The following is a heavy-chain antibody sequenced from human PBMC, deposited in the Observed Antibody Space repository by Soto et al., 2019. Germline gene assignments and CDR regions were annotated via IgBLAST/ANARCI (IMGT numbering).Heavy chain of an antibody. V-gene: IGHV1-18*01. D-gene: IGHD3-22*01. Sequence: GASVKVSCKASGYTFISYGISWVRQAPGQGLEWMGWISAYNGNTNYAQKLQGRVTMTTDTSTSTAYMELRSLRSDDTAVYYCARESRDYYDSSCYLMGHAFDIWGQGTMVTGSS. CDR3: ARESRDYYDSSCYLMGHAFDI. CDR2: ISAYNGNT. J-gene: IGHJ3*02. CDR1: GYTFISYG.